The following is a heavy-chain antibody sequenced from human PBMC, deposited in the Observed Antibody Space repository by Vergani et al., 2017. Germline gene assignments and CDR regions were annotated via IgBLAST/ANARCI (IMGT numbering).Heavy chain of an antibody. J-gene: IGHJ4*02. Sequence: QVQLVQSGAEVKKPGSSVKVSCKASGGTFSSYAISWVRQAPGQGLEWMGWISAYNGNTNYAQKLQGRVTMTTDTSTSTAYMELRSLRSDDTAVYYCARDLDPVDCTNGVCQDYWGQGTLVTVSS. D-gene: IGHD2-8*01. CDR3: ARDLDPVDCTNGVCQDY. V-gene: IGHV1-18*01. CDR2: ISAYNGNT. CDR1: GGTFSSYA.